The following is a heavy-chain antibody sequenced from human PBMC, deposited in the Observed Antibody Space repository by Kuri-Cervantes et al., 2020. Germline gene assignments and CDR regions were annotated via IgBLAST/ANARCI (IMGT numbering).Heavy chain of an antibody. CDR1: GFTFANYA. CDR2: ISGSGGST. Sequence: GESLKISCAASGFTFANYAMSWARQAPGKGLEWVSAISGSGGSTYYADSVKGRFTISRDNSKNTLYLQMNSLRAEDTALYHCARDYYDSSGYYRDWYFDLWGRGTLVTVSS. CDR3: ARDYYDSSGYYRDWYFDL. D-gene: IGHD3-22*01. V-gene: IGHV3-23*01. J-gene: IGHJ2*01.